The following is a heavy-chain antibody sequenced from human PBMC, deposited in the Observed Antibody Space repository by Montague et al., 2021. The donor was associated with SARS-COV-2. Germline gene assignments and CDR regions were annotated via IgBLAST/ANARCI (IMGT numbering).Heavy chain of an antibody. D-gene: IGHD3-3*01. CDR3: AKDPHYDFWSGYYFDY. Sequence: SLRLSCAASGFTFSSYAMSWVRQAPGKGLEWVSVIYSGGSSTYYADSVKGRFTISRDNSKNTLYLQMNSLRAEDTVVYYCAKDPHYDFWSGYYFDYWGQGTLVTVSS. CDR1: GFTFSSYA. J-gene: IGHJ4*02. V-gene: IGHV3-23*03. CDR2: IYSGGSST.